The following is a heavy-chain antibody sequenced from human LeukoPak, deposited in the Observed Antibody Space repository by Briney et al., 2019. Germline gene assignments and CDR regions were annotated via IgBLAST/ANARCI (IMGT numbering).Heavy chain of an antibody. J-gene: IGHJ3*02. CDR1: GYSFTSYW. CDR2: IYPGDSDT. D-gene: IGHD1-26*01. CDR3: ARPRIVGDTGAFDI. V-gene: IGHV5-51*01. Sequence: GESLKISSKGSGYSFTSYWIGWVRHMPRKGLEWMGIIYPGDSDTRYSPSFQGQVTISADRSISTAYLQWSSLKASDTAMYYCARPRIVGDTGAFDIWGQGTMVSVSS.